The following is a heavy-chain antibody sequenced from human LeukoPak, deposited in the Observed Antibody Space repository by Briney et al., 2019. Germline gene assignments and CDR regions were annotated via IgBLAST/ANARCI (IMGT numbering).Heavy chain of an antibody. D-gene: IGHD3-22*01. V-gene: IGHV4-34*01. CDR3: ARGVKASDI. J-gene: IGHJ3*02. Sequence: PGGSLRLSCAASGFTFSSYSMNWVRQPPGKGLEWIGEINHSGSTNYNPSLKSRVTISVDTSKNQFSLKLSSVTAADTAVYYCARGVKASDIWGQGTMVTVSS. CDR1: GFTFSSYS. CDR2: INHSGST.